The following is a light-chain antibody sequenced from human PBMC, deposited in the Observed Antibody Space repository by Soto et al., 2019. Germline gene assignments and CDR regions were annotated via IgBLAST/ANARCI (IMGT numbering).Light chain of an antibody. CDR1: QVISDY. V-gene: IGKV1-27*01. J-gene: IGKJ5*01. CDR2: AAS. Sequence: DIQMTQSPSSLSASVGDRFTITCRASQVISDYLAWYQQKPWKAPKLLIYAASTLQSGVPSRLSGSGSGTDFTLTISSLQPEDVATYYCQKYYSGPLFGQGTRLEIK. CDR3: QKYYSGPL.